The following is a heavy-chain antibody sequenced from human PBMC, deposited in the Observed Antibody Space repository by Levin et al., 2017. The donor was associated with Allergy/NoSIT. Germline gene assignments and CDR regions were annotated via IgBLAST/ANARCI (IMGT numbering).Heavy chain of an antibody. J-gene: IGHJ4*02. CDR2: IFHSGAT. CDR3: AKDPDGSAFNIDS. D-gene: IGHD6-25*01. CDR1: GDSISSSNW. V-gene: IGHV4-4*02. Sequence: SETLSLTCAVFGDSISSSNWWTWVRQPPEKGLEWIGEIFHSGATRYNPSLNSRVTISLDKSKNQSSLWLTSVTAADTAVYYCAKDPDGSAFNIDSWGPGTLVTVSS.